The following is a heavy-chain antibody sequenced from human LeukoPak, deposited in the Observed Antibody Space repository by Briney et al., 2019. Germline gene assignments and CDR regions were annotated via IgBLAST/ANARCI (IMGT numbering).Heavy chain of an antibody. CDR3: VTNGGNDFYEYYMDV. J-gene: IGHJ6*03. V-gene: IGHV5-51*01. D-gene: IGHD4-23*01. Sequence: GESLKISCKGSGYSFTSYWIGWVRQMPGKGLEWMGIIYPGDSDTRYSPSFQGRVTISADQSVNTAYLQWGSLRAPDTAMYYCVTNGGNDFYEYYMDVWGKGTTVTISS. CDR2: IYPGDSDT. CDR1: GYSFTSYW.